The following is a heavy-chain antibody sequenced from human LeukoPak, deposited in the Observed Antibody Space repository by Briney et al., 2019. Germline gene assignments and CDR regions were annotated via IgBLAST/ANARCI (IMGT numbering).Heavy chain of an antibody. CDR2: IYSGGST. Sequence: GGSLRLSCAASGFTVSSNYMSWVRQAPGKGLEWVSVIYSGGSTYYADSVKGRFTISRDNSKNTLYLQMNSLRAEDTAVYYCARETHYPPAFDIWGQGTMVTVSS. CDR1: GFTVSSNY. J-gene: IGHJ3*02. V-gene: IGHV3-66*02. D-gene: IGHD1-26*01. CDR3: ARETHYPPAFDI.